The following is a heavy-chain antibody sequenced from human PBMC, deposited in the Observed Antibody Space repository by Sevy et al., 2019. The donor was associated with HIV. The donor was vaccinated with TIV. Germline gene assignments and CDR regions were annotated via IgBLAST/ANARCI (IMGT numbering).Heavy chain of an antibody. CDR2: INPNSGGT. D-gene: IGHD3-22*01. V-gene: IGHV1-2*02. Sequence: ASVKVSCKASGYTFTGYYMHWVRQAPGQGLEWMGWINPNSGGTNYAQKFQGRVTMTRDTSISTAYMELSRLGSDDTAGYYCARGAAYYYDSSGCFDYGGQGTLVTVSS. CDR3: ARGAAYYYDSSGCFDY. CDR1: GYTFTGYY. J-gene: IGHJ4*02.